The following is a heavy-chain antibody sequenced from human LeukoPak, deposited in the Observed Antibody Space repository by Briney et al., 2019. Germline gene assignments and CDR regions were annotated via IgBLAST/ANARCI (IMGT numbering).Heavy chain of an antibody. Sequence: GGSLRLSCAASGFTFSSYSMNGVRQAPGKGLEWISHISSSSSAKYYADSVKGRFTISRDNAKNSLYLQMNSLRDEDTAVYYCARDLLGDTYYIDYWGQGTLVTVSS. J-gene: IGHJ4*02. V-gene: IGHV3-48*02. D-gene: IGHD2-21*02. CDR3: ARDLLGDTYYIDY. CDR2: ISSSSSAK. CDR1: GFTFSSYS.